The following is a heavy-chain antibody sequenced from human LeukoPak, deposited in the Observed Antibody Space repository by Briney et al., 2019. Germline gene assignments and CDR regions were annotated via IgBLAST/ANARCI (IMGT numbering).Heavy chain of an antibody. V-gene: IGHV4-38-2*02. Sequence: SETLSLTCTVSGYSISSGYYWGWIRQPPGKGLEWIGSIYHSGSTYYNPSLKSRVTISVDTSKNQFSLKLSSVTAADTAVYYCARDPIVGWRGYWFDPWGQGTLVTVSP. CDR2: IYHSGST. D-gene: IGHD1-26*01. CDR3: ARDPIVGWRGYWFDP. J-gene: IGHJ5*02. CDR1: GYSISSGYY.